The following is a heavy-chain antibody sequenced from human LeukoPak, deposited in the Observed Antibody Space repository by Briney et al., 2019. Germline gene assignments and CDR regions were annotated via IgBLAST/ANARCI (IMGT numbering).Heavy chain of an antibody. CDR2: ISSSSSYI. D-gene: IGHD1-26*01. Sequence: GGSLRLSCAASGFTFSSYSMNWVRQAPGKGLEWVSSISSSSSYIYYADSVKGRFTISRDNAKNSLYLQMNSPRAEDTAVYYCARDKGELLHYFDYWGQGTLVTVSS. V-gene: IGHV3-21*01. J-gene: IGHJ4*02. CDR1: GFTFSSYS. CDR3: ARDKGELLHYFDY.